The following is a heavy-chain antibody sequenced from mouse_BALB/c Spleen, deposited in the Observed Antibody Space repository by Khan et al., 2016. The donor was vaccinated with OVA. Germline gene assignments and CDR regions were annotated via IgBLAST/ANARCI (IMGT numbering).Heavy chain of an antibody. CDR3: ASHITRWFAY. CDR1: GFTFSSYS. J-gene: IGHJ3*01. V-gene: IGHV5-6*01. CDR2: ISSGGDYT. D-gene: IGHD1-3*01. Sequence: EVELVESGGDLVEPGGSLKLSCVASGFTFSSYSMSWVRQTHDKRLEWVATISSGGDYTYYPDIVKGRFTISRDNATNTVYLQMSSLTSEDTAMNYCASHITRWFAYRGQGTLGDVSA.